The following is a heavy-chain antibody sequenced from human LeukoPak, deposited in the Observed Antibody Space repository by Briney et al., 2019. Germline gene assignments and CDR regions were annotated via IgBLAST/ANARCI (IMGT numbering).Heavy chain of an antibody. Sequence: GGSLRLSCAASGFTFDNYAMHWVRQAPGKGLEWVSGIAWNSGNTGFADSVKGRFTISRDNAENSLSLQMNSLTPEDTAFYFCAKDMNSYGSGSSYNPWGPFDSWGQGSLVIVFS. V-gene: IGHV3-9*01. J-gene: IGHJ4*02. D-gene: IGHD3-10*01. CDR1: GFTFDNYA. CDR3: AKDMNSYGSGSSYNPWGPFDS. CDR2: IAWNSGNT.